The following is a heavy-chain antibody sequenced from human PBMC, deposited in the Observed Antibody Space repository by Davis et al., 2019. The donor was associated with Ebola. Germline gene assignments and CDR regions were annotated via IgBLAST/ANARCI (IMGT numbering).Heavy chain of an antibody. CDR3: VKDFGSGIYNYYDYYMDV. J-gene: IGHJ6*03. D-gene: IGHD3-10*01. V-gene: IGHV3-64D*06. CDR2: ISSTGGST. Sequence: PGGSLRLSCSASGFTFSSYATHWVRQAPGKGLEYVSAISSTGGSTYYADSVKGRFTISRDNSKNTLYLQMSSLRAEDTAVYYCVKDFGSGIYNYYDYYMDVWGKGTTVTVSS. CDR1: GFTFSSYA.